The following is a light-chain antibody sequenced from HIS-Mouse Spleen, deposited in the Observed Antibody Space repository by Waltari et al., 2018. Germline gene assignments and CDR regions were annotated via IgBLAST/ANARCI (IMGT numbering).Light chain of an antibody. CDR1: LDLCSSH. CDR3: QQYGSSPPWT. Sequence: SSRAILDLCSSHSAMYQQKPGQPPWVRDCCASSKSTSIPDRFSGSGSGTDFALTISRLEPEDFAVYYCQQYGSSPPWTFGQGTKVEIK. CDR2: CAS. V-gene: IGKV3-20*01. J-gene: IGKJ1*01.